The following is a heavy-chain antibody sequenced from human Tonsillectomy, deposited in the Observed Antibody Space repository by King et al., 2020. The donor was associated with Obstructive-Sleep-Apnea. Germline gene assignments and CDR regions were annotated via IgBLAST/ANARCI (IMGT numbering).Heavy chain of an antibody. Sequence: VQLVESGGGLVKPGGSLRLSCAVSGFTFSNAWMSWVRQAPGKGLEWVGRIKSKTDGGTTDYAAPVKGRFTISRDDSKNTLYLQMNSLKTEDTAVYNCTTSPVLEWLLYSDYWGQGTLVTVSS. CDR3: TTSPVLEWLLYSDY. V-gene: IGHV3-15*01. CDR1: GFTFSNAW. J-gene: IGHJ4*02. D-gene: IGHD3-3*01. CDR2: IKSKTDGGTT.